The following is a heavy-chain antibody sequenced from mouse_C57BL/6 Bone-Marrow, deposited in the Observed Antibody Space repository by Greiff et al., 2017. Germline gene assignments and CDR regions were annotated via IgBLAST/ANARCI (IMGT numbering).Heavy chain of an antibody. D-gene: IGHD2-1*01. J-gene: IGHJ1*03. V-gene: IGHV2-2*01. CDR2: IWSGGST. CDR1: GFSLTSYG. Sequence: VKLVESGPGLVQPSQSLSITCTVSGFSLTSYGVHWVRQSPGKGLEWLGVIWSGGSTDYNAAFISRLSISKDNSKSQVFFKMNSLQADDTAIYYCARGGNSYFDVWGTGTTVTVSS. CDR3: ARGGNSYFDV.